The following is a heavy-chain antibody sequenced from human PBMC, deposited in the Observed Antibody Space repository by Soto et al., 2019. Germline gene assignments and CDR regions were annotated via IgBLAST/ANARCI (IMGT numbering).Heavy chain of an antibody. J-gene: IGHJ6*02. V-gene: IGHV3-33*01. CDR3: ARRQISPPTRGAASARGGMDV. D-gene: IGHD6-13*01. CDR2: IWNDGNGY. Sequence: QVQLVESGGGVVQPGRSLRLSCAASGFNFNNYGMHWVRQAPGKGLEWVAVIWNDGNGYYYANSVKGRFTISRDNSKNTRYLQMSRLRAEDTAVYYCARRQISPPTRGAASARGGMDVWGQGTTVTVSS. CDR1: GFNFNNYG.